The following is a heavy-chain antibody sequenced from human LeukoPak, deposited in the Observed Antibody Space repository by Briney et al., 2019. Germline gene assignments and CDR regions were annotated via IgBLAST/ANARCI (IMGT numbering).Heavy chain of an antibody. CDR2: ISSNGGST. Sequence: GGSLRLSCSASGFTFSSYAMHWVRQAPGKGLEYASAISSNGGSTYYADSVKGRFTISRDNSKNTLYLQMSSLRAEDTAVYYCVKGSSTSYTAVIDYWGQGTLVTVSS. V-gene: IGHV3-64D*06. CDR3: VKGSSTSYTAVIDY. D-gene: IGHD2-2*01. CDR1: GFTFSSYA. J-gene: IGHJ4*02.